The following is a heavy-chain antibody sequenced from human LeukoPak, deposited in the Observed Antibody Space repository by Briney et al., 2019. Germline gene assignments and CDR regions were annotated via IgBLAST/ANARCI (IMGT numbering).Heavy chain of an antibody. CDR1: GGSFSSYY. V-gene: IGHV4-4*07. CDR2: VYTTGST. Sequence: SETLSLTCTVSGGSFSSYYWSRIRQPAGKGLEWIGRVYTTGSTNYNPSLKSRVSMSVDTSKNQFSLSLTSVTVADTAVYYCARRDSSGWYSDDYWGQGTLVTVSS. CDR3: ARRDSSGWYSDDY. D-gene: IGHD6-19*01. J-gene: IGHJ4*02.